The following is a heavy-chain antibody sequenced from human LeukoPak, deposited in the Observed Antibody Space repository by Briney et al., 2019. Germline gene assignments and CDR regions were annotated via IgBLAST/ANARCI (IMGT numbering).Heavy chain of an antibody. CDR3: ARAGYGGNSFDS. J-gene: IGHJ4*02. Sequence: ASVKVSCKASGFTFPGHHIHWVRQAPGQGLEWMGWINPKNGDTNYAQKFHGRFTMTRDTSINTAFMELSRLNSDDTAVYLCARAGYGGNSFDSWGQGTLVTVSS. V-gene: IGHV1-2*02. CDR2: INPKNGDT. D-gene: IGHD4-23*01. CDR1: GFTFPGHH.